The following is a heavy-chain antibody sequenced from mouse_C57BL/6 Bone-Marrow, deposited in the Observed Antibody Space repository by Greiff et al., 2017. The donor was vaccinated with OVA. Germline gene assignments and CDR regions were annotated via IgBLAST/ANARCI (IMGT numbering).Heavy chain of an antibody. J-gene: IGHJ1*03. CDR3: ARDSHHYYYGSSYGYWYFDV. Sequence: EVKLVESEGGLVQPGSSMKLSCTASGFTFSDYYMAWVRQVPEKGLEWVANINYDGSSTYYLDSLKSRFIISRDNAKNILYLQMSSLKSEDTATYYCARDSHHYYYGSSYGYWYFDVWGTGTTVTVSS. D-gene: IGHD1-1*01. CDR1: GFTFSDYY. CDR2: INYDGSST. V-gene: IGHV5-16*01.